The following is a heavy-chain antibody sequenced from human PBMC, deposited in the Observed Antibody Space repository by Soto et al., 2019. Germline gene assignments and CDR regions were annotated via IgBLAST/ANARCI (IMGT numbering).Heavy chain of an antibody. CDR3: AKEFGPRRSIVVVVAARYYYGMDV. CDR1: GFTFSSYA. Sequence: QAGGSLRLSCAASGFTFSSYAMSWVRQAPGKGLEWVSAISGSGGSTYYADSVKGRFTISRDNSKNTLFLQMNSLRAEDTAVYYCAKEFGPRRSIVVVVAARYYYGMDVWGQGTTVTVSS. D-gene: IGHD2-15*01. V-gene: IGHV3-23*01. J-gene: IGHJ6*02. CDR2: ISGSGGST.